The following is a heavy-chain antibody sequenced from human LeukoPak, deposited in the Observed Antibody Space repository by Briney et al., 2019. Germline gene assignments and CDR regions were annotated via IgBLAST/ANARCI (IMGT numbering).Heavy chain of an antibody. CDR3: ARAVLGYAFDI. D-gene: IGHD2-8*02. CDR2: SRNKANSYIL. J-gene: IGHJ3*02. V-gene: IGHV3-72*01. Sequence: PGGSLRLSCVASGFTFSDHYMDWVRQAPGEGLEWIGRSRNKANSYILDYAASVKGRFTISRDDSKNSLYLQMNSLKTEDTAVYYCARAVLGYAFDIWGQGTMVTVSS. CDR1: GFTFSDHY.